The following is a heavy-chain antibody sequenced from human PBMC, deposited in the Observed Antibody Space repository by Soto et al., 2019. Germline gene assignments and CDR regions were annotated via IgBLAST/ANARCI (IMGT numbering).Heavy chain of an antibody. CDR3: AKFWSGYYNWFDP. CDR2: IIPIFGTA. D-gene: IGHD3-3*01. J-gene: IGHJ5*02. V-gene: IGHV1-69*06. Sequence: SVKVSCKASGGTFSSYAISWVRQAPGQGLEWMGGIIPIFGTANYAQKFQGRVTITADKSTGTAYMELSSLRSEDTAVYYCAKFWSGYYNWFDPWGQGTMVTVYS. CDR1: GGTFSSYA.